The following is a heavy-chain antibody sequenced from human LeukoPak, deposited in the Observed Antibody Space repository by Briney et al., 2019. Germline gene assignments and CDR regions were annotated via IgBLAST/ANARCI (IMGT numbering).Heavy chain of an antibody. CDR1: GGSISSYY. Sequence: PSETLSLTCTVSGGSISSYYWSWIRQPPGKGLEWIGYIYYSGSTNYNPSLKSLVTISVDTSKNQFSLKLSSVTAADTAVYYCARDYGDPNHWDYYYGMDVWGQGTTVTVSS. CDR2: IYYSGST. J-gene: IGHJ6*02. V-gene: IGHV4-59*01. D-gene: IGHD4-17*01. CDR3: ARDYGDPNHWDYYYGMDV.